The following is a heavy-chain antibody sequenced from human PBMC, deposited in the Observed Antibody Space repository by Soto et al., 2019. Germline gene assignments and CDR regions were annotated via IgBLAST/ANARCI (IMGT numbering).Heavy chain of an antibody. CDR3: ARDLVRWYSSGWYPYFDY. D-gene: IGHD6-19*01. J-gene: IGHJ4*02. CDR1: GYTFTSYA. Sequence: ASVKVSCKASGYTFTSYAMQWVRQAPGQRLEWMGWINAGNGNTKYSQKFQGRVTITRDTSASTAYMELSSLRSEDTAVYYCARDLVRWYSSGWYPYFDYWGQGTLVTVS. V-gene: IGHV1-3*01. CDR2: INAGNGNT.